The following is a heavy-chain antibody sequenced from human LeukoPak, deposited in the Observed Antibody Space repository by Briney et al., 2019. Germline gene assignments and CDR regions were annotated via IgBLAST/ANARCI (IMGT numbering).Heavy chain of an antibody. V-gene: IGHV1-3*03. CDR2: ITTGRGET. J-gene: IGHJ4*02. CDR1: GYAFTTYG. CDR3: ARGGKQWRGGNYFDS. D-gene: IGHD6-19*01. Sequence: ASVKVSCKASGYAFTTYGMNWVRQAPGQSLEWMGWITTGRGETRYSQEFQRRITFTRDTSASTVYMDLSDLRSEDTAVYYCARGGKQWRGGNYFDSWGQGTLVAVSS.